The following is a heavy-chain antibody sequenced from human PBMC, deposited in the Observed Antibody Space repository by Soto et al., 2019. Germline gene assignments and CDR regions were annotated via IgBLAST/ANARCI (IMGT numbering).Heavy chain of an antibody. V-gene: IGHV1-69*01. D-gene: IGHD4-17*01. Sequence: QVQLVQSGAEVKKPGSSVKVSFKASGGTFSSYAISWVRQAPGQGLEWMGGIIPSFGTANYAQKVKGRVTITADESTSTAYMELSSLRSEDTAVYYCARDSGGTTVAFGMDVWGQGTTVTVSS. CDR1: GGTFSSYA. J-gene: IGHJ6*02. CDR3: ARDSGGTTVAFGMDV. CDR2: IIPSFGTA.